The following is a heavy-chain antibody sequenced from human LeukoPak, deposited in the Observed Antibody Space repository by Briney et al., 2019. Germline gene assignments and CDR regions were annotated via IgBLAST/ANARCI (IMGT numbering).Heavy chain of an antibody. CDR3: AKDGGSSSWHRYFDY. J-gene: IGHJ4*02. CDR1: GFTFDDYA. CDR2: ISWNSGSI. V-gene: IGHV3-9*01. Sequence: PGRSLRLSCAASGFTFDDYAMHWVRQAPGKGLEWVSGISWNSGSIGYADSVKGRFTISRDNAKNSLYLQMNSLRAEDTALYYCAKDGGSSSWHRYFDYWGQGTLVTVSS. D-gene: IGHD6-13*01.